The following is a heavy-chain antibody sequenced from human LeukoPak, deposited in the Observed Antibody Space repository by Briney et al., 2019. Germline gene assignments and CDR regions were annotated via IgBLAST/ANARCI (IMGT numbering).Heavy chain of an antibody. D-gene: IGHD6-13*01. V-gene: IGHV4-59*01. J-gene: IGHJ4*02. CDR2: IYYSGST. CDR3: ARARYSSSWACDY. Sequence: ASETLSLTCTVSGGSINSYYWSWLRQPPGKGLEWIGYIYYSGSTNYNPSLKSRVTISVDTSKNQFSLKLSYVTAADTAVYYCARARYSSSWACDYWGQGTLVTVSS. CDR1: GGSINSYY.